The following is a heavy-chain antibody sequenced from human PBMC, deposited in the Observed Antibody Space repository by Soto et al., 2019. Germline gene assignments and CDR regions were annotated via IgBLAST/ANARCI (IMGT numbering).Heavy chain of an antibody. Sequence: SVKVSCKASGFTFTGHYIHWVRQAPGQGLEWMGWIIPIFGTANYAQKFQGRVTITADKSTSTAYMELSSLRSEDTAVYYCARERGRTYYYDSSGYSAITNWFDPWGQGTLVTVSS. CDR3: ARERGRTYYYDSSGYSAITNWFDP. CDR2: IIPIFGTA. V-gene: IGHV1-69*06. D-gene: IGHD3-22*01. CDR1: GFTFTGHY. J-gene: IGHJ5*02.